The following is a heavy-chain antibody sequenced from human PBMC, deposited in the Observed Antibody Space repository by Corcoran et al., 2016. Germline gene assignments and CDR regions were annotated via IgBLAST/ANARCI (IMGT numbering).Heavy chain of an antibody. CDR3: ARVAVVVPAAKLSGGYYYYGMDV. J-gene: IGHJ6*02. Sequence: QVQLQESGPGLVKPSETLSLTCTVSGGSISSYYWSWIRQPPGKGLEWIGYIYYSGSTNYNPSLKSRVTISVDTSKNQFSLKLSSVTAADTAVYYCARVAVVVPAAKLSGGYYYYGMDVWGQGTTVTVSS. D-gene: IGHD2-2*01. CDR1: GGSISSYY. CDR2: IYYSGST. V-gene: IGHV4-59*01.